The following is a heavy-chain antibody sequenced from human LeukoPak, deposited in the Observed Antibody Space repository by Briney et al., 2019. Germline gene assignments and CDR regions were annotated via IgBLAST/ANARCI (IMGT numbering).Heavy chain of an antibody. D-gene: IGHD3-22*01. V-gene: IGHV3-7*01. CDR3: AKDLYDRSGYYYTIMDY. CDR1: GFTFSSYW. Sequence: GGSLRLSCAASGFTFSSYWMSWVRQAPGKGLEWVANIKQDGSEKYYVDSVKGRFIISRDNSKNTVFLQMNSLRPEDTAVYYCAKDLYDRSGYYYTIMDYWGQGTLVTVTS. J-gene: IGHJ4*02. CDR2: IKQDGSEK.